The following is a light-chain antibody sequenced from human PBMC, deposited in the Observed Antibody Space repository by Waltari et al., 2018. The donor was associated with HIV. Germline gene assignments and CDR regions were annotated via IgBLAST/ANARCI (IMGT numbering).Light chain of an antibody. J-gene: IGLJ2*01. CDR2: EVS. CDR3: SSFITTTTHVV. V-gene: IGLV2-14*01. CDR1: HSDIGGYNY. Sequence: QSALTQPASVSGSLGQSVTISCTGAHSDIGGYNYVTWYQQHPGKAHKLLIHEVSTRPSGVSDRFSGSKSGNTASLTISGLQAEDESDYYCSSFITTTTHVVFGGGTRLTVL.